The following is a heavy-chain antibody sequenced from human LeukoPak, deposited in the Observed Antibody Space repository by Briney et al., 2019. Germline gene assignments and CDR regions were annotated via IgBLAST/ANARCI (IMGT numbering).Heavy chain of an antibody. D-gene: IGHD3-22*01. V-gene: IGHV1-46*03. J-gene: IGHJ4*02. Sequence: ASVKVSCKASGYTFTSYYMHWVRQSPGQRREWMGIINPSCGSTRYEQILRGSRTMPRDQLTRPVYMELGSVRSQDTAVYYCAREGGESYDSSGYYLVYWGQGTLVTVSS. CDR1: GYTFTSYY. CDR2: INPSCGST. CDR3: AREGGESYDSSGYYLVY.